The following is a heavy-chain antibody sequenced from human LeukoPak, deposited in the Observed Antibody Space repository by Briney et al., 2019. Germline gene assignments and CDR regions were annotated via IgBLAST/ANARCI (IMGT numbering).Heavy chain of an antibody. CDR3: AKRKGSSGYYFDY. D-gene: IGHD3-22*01. CDR2: IKSKTDGGTT. CDR1: GFTFSNAW. V-gene: IGHV3-15*01. Sequence: GGSLRLSCAASGFTFSNAWMSWVRQAPGKGLEWVGRIKSKTDGGTTDYAAPVKGRFTISRDDSKNTLYLQMNSLKTEDTAVYYCAKRKGSSGYYFDYWGQGTLVTVSS. J-gene: IGHJ4*02.